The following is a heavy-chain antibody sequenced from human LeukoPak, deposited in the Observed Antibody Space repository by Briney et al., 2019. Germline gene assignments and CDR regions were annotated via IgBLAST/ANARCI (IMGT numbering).Heavy chain of an antibody. CDR3: ARDRGSYSSGWSNWFDP. Sequence: PGGSLRLSCAASGFTFDDHAMQWVRQSPGKGLEWVSGISWNSGSIAYADSVKGRFTISRDNAKNSLYLQMNSLRDEDTAVYYCARDRGSYSSGWSNWFDPWGQGTLVTVSS. D-gene: IGHD6-19*01. CDR1: GFTFDDHA. V-gene: IGHV3-9*01. J-gene: IGHJ5*02. CDR2: ISWNSGSI.